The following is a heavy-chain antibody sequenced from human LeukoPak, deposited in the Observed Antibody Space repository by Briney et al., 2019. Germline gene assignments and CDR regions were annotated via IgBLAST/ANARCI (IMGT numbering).Heavy chain of an antibody. CDR2: ISSSSSYI. D-gene: IGHD1-26*01. Sequence: SGGSLRLSCAASGFTFSSYSMNWVRQAPGKGLEWVSSISSSSSYIYYADSVKGRFTISRDNAKNSLYLQMNSLRAGDTAVYYCARAPGGSSGVYFDSWGQGTLVTVSS. CDR3: ARAPGGSSGVYFDS. J-gene: IGHJ4*02. CDR1: GFTFSSYS. V-gene: IGHV3-21*01.